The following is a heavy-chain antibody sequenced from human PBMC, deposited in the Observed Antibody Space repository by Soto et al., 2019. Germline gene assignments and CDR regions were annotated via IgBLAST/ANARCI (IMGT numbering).Heavy chain of an antibody. D-gene: IGHD6-6*01. J-gene: IGHJ6*03. Sequence: HPGGSLRLSCAASGFTFSGSAMHWVRQASGKGLEWVGRIRSKANSYATAYAASVKGRLTISRDDSKNTAYLQMNSLKTEDTAVYYCTRRSKGDSSSSGYYMDVWGKGTTVTVSS. CDR2: IRSKANSYAT. CDR3: TRRSKGDSSSSGYYMDV. V-gene: IGHV3-73*01. CDR1: GFTFSGSA.